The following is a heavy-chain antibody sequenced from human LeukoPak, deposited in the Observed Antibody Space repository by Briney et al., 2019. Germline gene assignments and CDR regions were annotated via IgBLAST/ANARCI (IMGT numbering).Heavy chain of an antibody. Sequence: PSETLSLTCTVSGGSISSATYYWNWIRQPPGKGLEWIGYIYYSGSTNYNPSLKSRVTISVDTSKNQFSLKLSSVTAADTAVYYCARVYYSSSYDYWYFDLWGRGTLVTVSS. V-gene: IGHV4-61*01. CDR3: ARVYYSSSYDYWYFDL. CDR2: IYYSGST. CDR1: GGSISSATYY. D-gene: IGHD6-13*01. J-gene: IGHJ2*01.